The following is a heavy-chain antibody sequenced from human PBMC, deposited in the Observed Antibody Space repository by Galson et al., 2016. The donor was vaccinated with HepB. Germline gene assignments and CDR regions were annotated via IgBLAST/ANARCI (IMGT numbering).Heavy chain of an antibody. Sequence: SLRLSCAASGFTFSSYSMNWVRQALGKGLVWVSYISSSSSTIYYADSVKGRFTISRDNAKNSLYLQMNSLRDEDTAVYYCARRGIYCSSTSCYADYWGQGTLVTVSS. V-gene: IGHV3-48*02. CDR3: ARRGIYCSSTSCYADY. CDR1: GFTFSSYS. CDR2: ISSSSSTI. D-gene: IGHD2-2*01. J-gene: IGHJ4*02.